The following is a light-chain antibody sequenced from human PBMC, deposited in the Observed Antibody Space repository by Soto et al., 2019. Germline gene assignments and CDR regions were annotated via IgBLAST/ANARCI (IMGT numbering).Light chain of an antibody. CDR1: EGISKD. Sequence: AIQMTQSPSSLSASVGDRVTITCRASEGISKDLGWYQQKPGKAPTLLIYAASTLESGVPSRFSGSGSGTDFTLTINSLRPEDFATYYCLQDYNYPRTFGQGTKVEVK. V-gene: IGKV1-6*01. J-gene: IGKJ1*01. CDR3: LQDYNYPRT. CDR2: AAS.